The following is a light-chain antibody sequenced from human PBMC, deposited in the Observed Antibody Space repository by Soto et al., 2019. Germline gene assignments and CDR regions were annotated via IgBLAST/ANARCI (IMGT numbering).Light chain of an antibody. CDR3: EQYDGSPPRYT. J-gene: IGKJ2*01. V-gene: IGKV3-20*01. Sequence: EVVLTQSPGTLSLSPRERATLSCRASRSVSSNYLVWSQQKSGQAPKLLIHGASRRAAAIPDRFSGSGSGRDFTLTISRVEPEDFAVDYCEQYDGSPPRYTFGQRTELEI. CDR1: RSVSSNY. CDR2: GAS.